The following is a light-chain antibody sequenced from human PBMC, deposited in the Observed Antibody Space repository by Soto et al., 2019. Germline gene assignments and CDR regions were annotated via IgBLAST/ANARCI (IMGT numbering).Light chain of an antibody. CDR1: QSISSW. CDR2: DAS. V-gene: IGKV1-5*01. CDR3: QQLSRYPLT. Sequence: DIQMTQSPSTLSASVGDRVTITCLASQSISSWLAWYQQRPGKAPKLLIYDASSLESGVPSRFSGSGSETEFSLTIRALQPEDFATYYCQQLSRYPLTFGGGTKVDIK. J-gene: IGKJ4*01.